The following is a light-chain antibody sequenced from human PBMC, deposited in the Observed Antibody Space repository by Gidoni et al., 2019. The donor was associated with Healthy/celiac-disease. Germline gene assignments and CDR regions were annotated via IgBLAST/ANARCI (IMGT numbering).Light chain of an antibody. CDR3: QQYGSWIT. CDR1: QSISSSY. V-gene: IGKV3-20*01. CDR2: GAA. Sequence: IVLTQSPGTLSLSPGERATLSCRASQSISSSYLAWYQQKPGQAPRLLIYGAASRATGLPDRFSGSGSGTDFTLTISRLEPEDFAVYYCQQYGSWITFGQGTRLEIK. J-gene: IGKJ5*01.